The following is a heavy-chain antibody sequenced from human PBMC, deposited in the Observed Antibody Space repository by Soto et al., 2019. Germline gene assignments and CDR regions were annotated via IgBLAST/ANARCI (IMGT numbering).Heavy chain of an antibody. CDR1: GFTFGDYA. D-gene: IGHD3-22*01. J-gene: IGHJ4*02. CDR3: TSALGSYYYDSSGYRMVDY. Sequence: GGSLRLSCTASGFTFGDYAMSWVRQAPGKGLEWVGFIRSKAYGGTTEYAASVKGRFTISRDDSKSIAYLQMNSLKTEDTAVYYCTSALGSYYYDSSGYRMVDYRGQGTLVTVSS. CDR2: IRSKAYGGTT. V-gene: IGHV3-49*04.